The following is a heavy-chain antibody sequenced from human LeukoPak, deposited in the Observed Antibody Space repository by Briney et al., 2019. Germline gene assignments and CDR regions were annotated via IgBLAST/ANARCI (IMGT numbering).Heavy chain of an antibody. CDR3: AKSEWFGELLKDY. CDR2: ISGSGGST. Sequence: GGSLRLSCAASGFTFDDYAMHWVRQAPGKGLEWVSGISGSGGSTYYADSVKGRFTISRDNSKNTLYLQMNSLRAEDTAVYYCAKSEWFGELLKDYWGQGTLVTVSS. V-gene: IGHV3-23*01. D-gene: IGHD3-10*01. CDR1: GFTFDDYA. J-gene: IGHJ4*02.